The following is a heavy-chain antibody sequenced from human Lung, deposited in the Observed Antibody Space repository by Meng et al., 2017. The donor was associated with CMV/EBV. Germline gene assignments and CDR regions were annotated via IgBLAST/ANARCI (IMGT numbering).Heavy chain of an antibody. V-gene: IGHV3-48*04. CDR2: ISATGDTI. J-gene: IGHJ4*02. Sequence: GESXKISCAASGFTFTSYGMSWVRRAPGRGLEWNSYISATGDTIHYADSVKGRFTVSRDNTKSSVYLRMNSLGAEDTAVYYCARDRDTHYCYSDSCYVPAYXGQGXLVTVSS. CDR3: ARDRDTHYCYSDSCYVPAY. D-gene: IGHD2/OR15-2a*01. CDR1: GFTFTSYG.